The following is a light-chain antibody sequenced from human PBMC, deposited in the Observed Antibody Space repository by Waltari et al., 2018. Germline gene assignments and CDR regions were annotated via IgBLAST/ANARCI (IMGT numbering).Light chain of an antibody. CDR3: AAWDDSVTGEV. J-gene: IGLJ3*02. Sequence: SVLTQPPSMSGTPGQRVTISCSGSSSNIGNNYVCWYQQLPGTAPKLLIYNSDQRPSGVPDRFSGSTSGTSASLAISGLRSEDDGDYYCAAWDDSVTGEVFGGGTRLTVL. V-gene: IGLV1-47*01. CDR1: SSNIGNNY. CDR2: NSD.